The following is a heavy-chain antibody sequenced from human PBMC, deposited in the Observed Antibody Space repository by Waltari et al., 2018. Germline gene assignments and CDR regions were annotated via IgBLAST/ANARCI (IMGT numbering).Heavy chain of an antibody. CDR2: IGNDETSI. V-gene: IGHV3-74*01. J-gene: IGHJ6*02. CDR1: GFRFSNYW. D-gene: IGHD3-10*01. CDR3: ARLAPRTYRSPVPGRHYYYGMDV. Sequence: EEQLLESGGGLVQPGDSLRLSCAGSGFRFSNYWMNWVRQAPGKGLVWVARIGNDETSISYADSVKGRFTISRDNAKNTLYLQMKRLRVEDTAVYYCARLAPRTYRSPVPGRHYYYGMDVWGQGTTVTVSS.